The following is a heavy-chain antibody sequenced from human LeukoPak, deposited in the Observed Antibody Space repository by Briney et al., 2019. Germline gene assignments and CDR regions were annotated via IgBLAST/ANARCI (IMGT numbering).Heavy chain of an antibody. V-gene: IGHV4-59*01. CDR1: GGSISSYY. CDR2: IYYTGST. Sequence: PSETLSLTCTVTGGSISSYYWSWIRQPPGKGLEWIGYIYYTGSTNYNPSLKSRVTISVDTSKNQFSLKLSSVTAADTAVYYCARQQLSQLYYFDTWGQGNLVTVSS. J-gene: IGHJ4*02. CDR3: ARQQLSQLYYFDT. D-gene: IGHD6-13*01.